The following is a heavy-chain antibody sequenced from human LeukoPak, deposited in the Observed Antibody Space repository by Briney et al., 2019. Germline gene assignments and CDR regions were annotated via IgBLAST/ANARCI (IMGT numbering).Heavy chain of an antibody. CDR3: ARARRYSSSEFDY. CDR2: IIPIFGTA. J-gene: IGHJ4*02. Sequence: SVKVSCKASGGTFSSYAISWVRQAPGQGLEWMGGIIPIFGTANYAQRFQGRVTITADESTSTAYMELSSLRSEDTAVYYCARARRYSSSEFDYWGQGTLVTVSS. CDR1: GGTFSSYA. V-gene: IGHV1-69*13. D-gene: IGHD6-6*01.